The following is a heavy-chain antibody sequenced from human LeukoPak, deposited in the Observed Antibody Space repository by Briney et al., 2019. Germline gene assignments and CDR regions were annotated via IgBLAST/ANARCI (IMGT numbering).Heavy chain of an antibody. V-gene: IGHV3-23*01. CDR2: ISGSGGST. D-gene: IGHD4-17*01. Sequence: GGSLRLSCAASGFTFSSYAMSWVRQAPRKGLEWVSSISGSGGSTYYADSVKGRFTISRDNSKNTLYLQMNSLGAEDTAVYYCAKDGVSDYGDYALNWFDPWGQGTLVTVSS. CDR1: GFTFSSYA. J-gene: IGHJ5*02. CDR3: AKDGVSDYGDYALNWFDP.